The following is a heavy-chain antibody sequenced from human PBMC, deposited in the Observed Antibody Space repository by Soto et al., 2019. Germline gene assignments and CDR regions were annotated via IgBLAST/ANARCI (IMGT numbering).Heavy chain of an antibody. D-gene: IGHD2-15*01. CDR3: ARCYCSLGSCYACWHLDL. V-gene: IGHV1-18*01. Sequence: QVHLVQSGAEMKEPGASVKVSCQASGYTFMNYAISGVRQAPGQGLEWMGWISPSTGNTDQAQGFQDRVILTLDSSTNTANMELRSLGTDDTAVYYCARCYCSLGSCYACWHLDLWGPGTLVTVSS. CDR2: ISPSTGNT. J-gene: IGHJ2*01. CDR1: GYTFMNYA.